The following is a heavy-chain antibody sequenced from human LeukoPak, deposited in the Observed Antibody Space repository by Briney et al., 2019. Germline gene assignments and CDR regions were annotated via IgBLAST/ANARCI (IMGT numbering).Heavy chain of an antibody. CDR3: ARDCSGGSCELDAFDI. J-gene: IGHJ3*02. Sequence: MTSETLSLTCTVSGVSISSYYWSWIRQPAGKGLEWIGRIYTSGSTNYNPSLKSRVTMSVDTSKNQFSLKLSSVTAADTAVYYCARDCSGGSCELDAFDIWGQGTMVTVSS. V-gene: IGHV4-4*07. CDR2: IYTSGST. D-gene: IGHD2-15*01. CDR1: GVSISSYY.